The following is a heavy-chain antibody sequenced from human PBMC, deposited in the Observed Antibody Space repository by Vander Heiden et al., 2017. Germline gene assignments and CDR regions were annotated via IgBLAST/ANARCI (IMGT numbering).Heavy chain of an antibody. CDR2: SSGSGGST. CDR1: GFTFRSYA. Sequence: EVQLLESGGGLVQPGGSLRLSCAASGFTFRSYAMSWVRQAPGKGLEWVSASSGSGGSTYYADSVKGRFTISRDNSKNTLYLQMNSLRAEDTAVYYCAKAYSSSWYEGDYWGQGTLVTVSS. J-gene: IGHJ4*02. D-gene: IGHD6-13*01. V-gene: IGHV3-23*01. CDR3: AKAYSSSWYEGDY.